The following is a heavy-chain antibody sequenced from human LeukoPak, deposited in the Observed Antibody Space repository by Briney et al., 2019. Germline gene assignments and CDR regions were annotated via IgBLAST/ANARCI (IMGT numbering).Heavy chain of an antibody. Sequence: GGPLRLSCAACGFTLSVYSMNWVRPAPGKGLEWVSCISTTSRYIYYADSVKGRFTISRDNAKNSLYLQMNSLRAEDTAVYYCARGLSSGWYYGPDYWGQRTLVTVSS. CDR3: ARGLSSGWYYGPDY. J-gene: IGHJ4*02. V-gene: IGHV3-21*01. CDR2: ISTTSRYI. D-gene: IGHD6-19*01. CDR1: GFTLSVYS.